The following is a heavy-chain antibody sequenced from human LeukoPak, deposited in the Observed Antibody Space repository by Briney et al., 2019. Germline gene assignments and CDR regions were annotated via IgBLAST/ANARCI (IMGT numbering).Heavy chain of an antibody. J-gene: IGHJ3*02. D-gene: IGHD1-26*01. V-gene: IGHV3-21*01. Sequence: GGSLRLSCAASGFTFSSYSMNWVRQAPGKGLEWVSSISTCSSYIYYADSVKGRFTISRDNAKNSLYLQMNSLRAEDTAVYYCARDLVQWEVAAFDIWGQGTMVTVSS. CDR2: ISTCSSYI. CDR1: GFTFSSYS. CDR3: ARDLVQWEVAAFDI.